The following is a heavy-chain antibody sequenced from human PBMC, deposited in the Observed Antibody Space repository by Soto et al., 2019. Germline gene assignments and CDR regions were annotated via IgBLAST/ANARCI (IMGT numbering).Heavy chain of an antibody. Sequence: GSGPTLVNPTQTLTLTCTFSGFSLSTSGMCVSWIRQPPGKALEWLARIDWDDDKYYSTSLKTRLTISKDTSKNQVVLTMTNMDPVDTATYYCARTVTTVTKYREVGAFDIWGQGTMVTVSS. V-gene: IGHV2-70*11. CDR3: ARTVTTVTKYREVGAFDI. CDR1: GFSLSTSGMC. CDR2: IDWDDDK. D-gene: IGHD4-17*01. J-gene: IGHJ3*02.